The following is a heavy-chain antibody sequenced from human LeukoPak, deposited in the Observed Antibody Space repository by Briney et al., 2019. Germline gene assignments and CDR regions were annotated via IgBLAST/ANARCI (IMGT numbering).Heavy chain of an antibody. V-gene: IGHV3-21*01. D-gene: IGHD6-13*01. CDR1: GFTFSSYS. J-gene: IGHJ6*03. CDR2: ISSSSSYI. Sequence: GGSLRLSCAASGFTFSSYSMNWVRQAPGKGLEWVSSISSSSSYIYYADSVKGRFTISRDNAKNSLYLQMNSLRAEDTAVYYCARDSIAAAGIIYYYYYYYMDVWGEGTTVTVSS. CDR3: ARDSIAAAGIIYYYYYYYMDV.